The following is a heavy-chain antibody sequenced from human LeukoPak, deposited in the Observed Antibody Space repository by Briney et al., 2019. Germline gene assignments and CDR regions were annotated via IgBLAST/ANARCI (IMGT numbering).Heavy chain of an antibody. CDR2: ICGSGGST. V-gene: IGHV3-23*01. D-gene: IGHD5-24*01. J-gene: IGHJ4*02. CDR1: GFTFSSYA. CDR3: AKDGYNRLYYFDY. Sequence: GGSLRLSCAASGFTFSSYAMSWVRQAPGKGLEWVSAICGSGGSTYYAYSVRGRFTISRDTSKKTLYMQMTSLGAEDTAVYYCAKDGYNRLYYFDYWGQGTLVTVSS.